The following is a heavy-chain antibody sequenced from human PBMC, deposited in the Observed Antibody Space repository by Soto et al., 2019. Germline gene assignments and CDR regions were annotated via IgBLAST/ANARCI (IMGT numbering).Heavy chain of an antibody. V-gene: IGHV1-69*13. J-gene: IGHJ5*02. CDR3: ARDPSYWSGGSCYSPNNWFDP. CDR2: IIPIFGTA. CDR1: VGTFSSYA. D-gene: IGHD2-15*01. Sequence: SVKVSCKASVGTFSSYAIRWVRQPPGQGLEWMGGIIPIFGTANYAQKFQGRVTITADESTSTDYMELSSLRSEGTAVYYCARDPSYWSGGSCYSPNNWFDPWGQGTLVTVSS.